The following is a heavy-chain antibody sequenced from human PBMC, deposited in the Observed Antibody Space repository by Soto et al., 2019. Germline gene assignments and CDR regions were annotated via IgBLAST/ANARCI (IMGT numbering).Heavy chain of an antibody. CDR3: AKDLDSRGSGSYYDY. J-gene: IGHJ4*02. D-gene: IGHD3-10*01. CDR2: ISGSGGST. CDR1: GFTFSSYA. Sequence: GGSLRLSCAASGFTFSSYAMSWVRQAPGKGLEWVSAISGSGGSTYYADSVKGRFTISRDNSKNTLYLQMNSLRAEDTAVYYCAKDLDSRGSGSYYDYWGQGTLVTVSS. V-gene: IGHV3-23*01.